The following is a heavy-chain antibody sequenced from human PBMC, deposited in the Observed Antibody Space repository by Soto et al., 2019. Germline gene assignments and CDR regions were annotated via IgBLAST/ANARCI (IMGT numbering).Heavy chain of an antibody. J-gene: IGHJ3*02. CDR3: ATDRKGVVAAAARTDASNI. CDR2: IYYSGST. Sequence: QVQLQESGQGLVKPSQTLSLTCTVSGGSISSGGYYWSWISQHPETGLEWIGYIYYSGSTYYNPPRKSRVTISIEPSKNQVALKLSSVTAADTAVYYCATDRKGVVAAAARTDASNIWGQATMVTDSS. CDR1: GGSISSGGYY. V-gene: IGHV4-31*03. D-gene: IGHD2-15*01.